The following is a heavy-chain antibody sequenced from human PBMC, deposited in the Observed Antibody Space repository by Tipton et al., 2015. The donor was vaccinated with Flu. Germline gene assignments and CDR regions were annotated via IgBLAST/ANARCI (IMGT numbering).Heavy chain of an antibody. D-gene: IGHD2-2*01. CDR2: IYYSGST. CDR1: GGSISSSSYY. J-gene: IGHJ3*02. CDR3: AAREVPAALDDAFDI. Sequence: LVKPTETLSLTCTVSGGSISSSSYYWSWIRQPPGKGLEWIGYIYYSGSTNYNPSLKSRVTISVDTSKNQFSLKLSSVTAADTAVYYCAAREVPAALDDAFDIWGQGTMVTVSS. V-gene: IGHV4-61*01.